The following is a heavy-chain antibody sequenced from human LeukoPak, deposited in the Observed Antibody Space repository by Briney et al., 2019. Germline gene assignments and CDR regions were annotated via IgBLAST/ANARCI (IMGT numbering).Heavy chain of an antibody. CDR3: ARAGDSSSYFDY. J-gene: IGHJ4*02. V-gene: IGHV4-31*03. CDR2: IYYSGST. Sequence: SETLSLTCTVSGGSISSGGYYWSWIRQHPGKGLEWIGYIYYSGSTYYNPSLKSRVTISVDTSKNQFSLKLSSVTAADTAVYYCARAGDSSSYFDYWSQGTLVTVSS. D-gene: IGHD6-6*01. CDR1: GGSISSGGYY.